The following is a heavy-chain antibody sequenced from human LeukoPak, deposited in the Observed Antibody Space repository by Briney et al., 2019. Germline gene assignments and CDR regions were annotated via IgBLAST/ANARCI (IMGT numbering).Heavy chain of an antibody. CDR3: VKSGADYGGYFGFFDY. V-gene: IGHV3-64D*09. Sequence: PGGSLRLSCSASAFTFGSYAMHWVRQAPGKGLEFVSGISNNGDSTYYGDSVKGRFTISRDNSKNRLYLQMISLRAEDTAMYYCVKSGADYGGYFGFFDYWGQGTLVTVSS. J-gene: IGHJ4*02. CDR2: ISNNGDST. D-gene: IGHD4-17*01. CDR1: AFTFGSYA.